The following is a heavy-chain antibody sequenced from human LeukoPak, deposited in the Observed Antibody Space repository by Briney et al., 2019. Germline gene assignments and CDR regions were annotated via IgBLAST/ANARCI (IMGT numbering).Heavy chain of an antibody. V-gene: IGHV5-51*01. D-gene: IGHD2-21*02. Sequence: GESLKISCQGSGYTFTSYWIGWVRQMPVKGLEWMGSIYPGDSDTKYSPSFQGQVTISVDKSTNTAYLQWKSLRASDTAMYYCARGDVVRGVSWFDSWGQGALVTVSS. CDR2: IYPGDSDT. CDR3: ARGDVVRGVSWFDS. CDR1: GYTFTSYW. J-gene: IGHJ5*01.